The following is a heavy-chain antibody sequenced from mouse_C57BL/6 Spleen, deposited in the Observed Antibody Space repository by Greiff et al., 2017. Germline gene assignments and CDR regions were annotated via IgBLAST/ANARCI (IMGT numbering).Heavy chain of an antibody. CDR2: INPGSGGT. CDR3: ARQQARGAMDY. CDR1: GYAFTNYL. Sequence: VQLQQSGAELVRPGTSVKVSCKASGYAFTNYLIEWVKQRPGQGLEWIGVINPGSGGTNYNEKFKGKATLTADKSSSTAYMQLSSLTSEDSAVYFCARQQARGAMDYWGQGTSVTVSS. D-gene: IGHD3-1*01. V-gene: IGHV1-54*01. J-gene: IGHJ4*01.